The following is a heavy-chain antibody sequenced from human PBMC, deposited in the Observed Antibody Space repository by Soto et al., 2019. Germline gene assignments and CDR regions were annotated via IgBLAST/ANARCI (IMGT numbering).Heavy chain of an antibody. D-gene: IGHD1-20*01. Sequence: PGGSLRLSCAASGFTFSSYAMSWVRQAPGKGLEWVSAISGSGGGTYYADSVKGRFTISRDNSKDTLYLQMNGLRAEDTAVYYCGKDSGITGMTLGYWGQGTLVTVSS. CDR1: GFTFSSYA. V-gene: IGHV3-23*01. J-gene: IGHJ4*02. CDR2: ISGSGGGT. CDR3: GKDSGITGMTLGY.